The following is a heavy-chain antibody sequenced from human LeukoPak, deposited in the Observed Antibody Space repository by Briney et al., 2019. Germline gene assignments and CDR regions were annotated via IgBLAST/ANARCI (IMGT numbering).Heavy chain of an antibody. D-gene: IGHD5-18*01. J-gene: IGHJ4*02. CDR2: IIPILGIA. V-gene: IGHV1-69*04. CDR1: GYTFTSYG. CDR3: ARDSRIYSYYFDY. Sequence: GASVKVSCKASGYTFTSYGISWVRQAPGQGLEWMGRIIPILGIANYAQKFQGRVTITADKSTSTAYMELSSLRSEDTAVYYCARDSRIYSYYFDYWGQGTLVTVSS.